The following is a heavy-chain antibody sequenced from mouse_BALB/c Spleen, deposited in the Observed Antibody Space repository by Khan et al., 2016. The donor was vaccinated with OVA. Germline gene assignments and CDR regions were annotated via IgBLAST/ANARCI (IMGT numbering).Heavy chain of an antibody. V-gene: IGHV8-12*01. J-gene: IGHJ3*01. D-gene: IGHD2-4*01. CDR1: GFSLTTSGMG. CDR2: IYWDDDK. CDR3: ARRPRGVSHDYLFAY. Sequence: QVTLKESGPGILQPSQTLSLTCSFSGFSLTTSGMGVSWIRQPSGMGLEWLAHIYWDDDKRYNPSLKSRLTISKDTSRNQVFLEITSVDTADTAPYYHARRPRGVSHDYLFAYWCQGALVAVSA.